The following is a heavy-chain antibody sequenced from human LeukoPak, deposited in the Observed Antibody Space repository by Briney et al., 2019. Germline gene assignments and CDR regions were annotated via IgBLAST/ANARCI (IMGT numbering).Heavy chain of an antibody. D-gene: IGHD6-6*01. CDR1: GGTFSSYA. CDR2: IIPIFGTA. Sequence: GASVKVSCKASGGTFSSYAISWVRQAPGQGLEWMGGIIPIFGTANYAQKFQGRVTITADKSTSTAYMELSSLRSEDTAVYYCARGVEYSSSSPHEYWGQGTLVTVSS. V-gene: IGHV1-69*06. J-gene: IGHJ4*02. CDR3: ARGVEYSSSSPHEY.